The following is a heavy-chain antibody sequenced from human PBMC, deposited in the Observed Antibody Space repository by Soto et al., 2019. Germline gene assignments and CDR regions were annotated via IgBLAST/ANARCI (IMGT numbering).Heavy chain of an antibody. CDR1: GGSISSYY. V-gene: IGHV4-59*01. J-gene: IGHJ4*02. CDR3: ARVTEYSGYGPFDY. Sequence: SETLSLTCTVSGGSISSYYWSWIRQPPGKGLEWIGYIYYSGSTNYNPSLKSRVTISVDTSKNQFSLKLSSVTAADTAVYYCARVTEYSGYGPFDYWGQGTLVTVSS. D-gene: IGHD5-12*01. CDR2: IYYSGST.